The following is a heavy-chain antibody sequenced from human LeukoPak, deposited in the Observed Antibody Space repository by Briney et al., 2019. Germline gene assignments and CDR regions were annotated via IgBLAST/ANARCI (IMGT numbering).Heavy chain of an antibody. V-gene: IGHV4-39*07. CDR1: GVSISSSSYY. D-gene: IGHD3-22*01. Sequence: SETLSLTCTVSGVSISSSSYYWGWLRQPPGKGLEWIGSIYYSGSTYYNPSLKSRVTISVDTSKNQFSLKLSSVTAADTAVYYCARTLDYYDSSGYYRGHFQHWGQGTLVTVSS. CDR3: ARTLDYYDSSGYYRGHFQH. J-gene: IGHJ1*01. CDR2: IYYSGST.